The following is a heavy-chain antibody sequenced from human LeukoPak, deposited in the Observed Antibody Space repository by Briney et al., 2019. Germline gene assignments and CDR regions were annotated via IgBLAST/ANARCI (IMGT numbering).Heavy chain of an antibody. D-gene: IGHD2-21*02. CDR3: ARDRCGGDCYFLDY. CDR2: ISGSGGTT. J-gene: IGHJ4*02. CDR1: GFTFSNYA. Sequence: PGGSLRLSCAASGFTFSNYAMSWVRQAPGKGLEWVSTISGSGGTTYYADSVKGRFTISRDNSKNTLYLQMNGLRAEDTAVYYCARDRCGGDCYFLDYWGQGTLVTVSS. V-gene: IGHV3-23*01.